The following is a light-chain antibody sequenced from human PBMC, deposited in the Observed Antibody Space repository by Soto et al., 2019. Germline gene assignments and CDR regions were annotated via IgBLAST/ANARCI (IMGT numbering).Light chain of an antibody. CDR3: QQSSNIPWT. CDR2: SAS. CDR1: QYVDRY. V-gene: IGKV1-39*01. J-gene: IGKJ1*01. Sequence: DIQMTQSSSSLSASVGDSVTITCRTSQYVDRYLSWYQQIPGRAPKLLIYSASSLVTGVPPRFRGSASGTEFTLSISSLQREDFATYFCQQSSNIPWTFGQGTKVEMK.